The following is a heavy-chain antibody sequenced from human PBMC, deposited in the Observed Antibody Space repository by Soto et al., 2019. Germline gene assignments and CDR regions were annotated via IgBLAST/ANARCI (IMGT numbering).Heavy chain of an antibody. D-gene: IGHD2-21*01. CDR2: IHPYDSTP. CDR3: ARPGTYCGAECHFYWYFDL. V-gene: IGHV5-51*01. CDR1: GYTFGSFW. Sequence: EVQLVQSGAEVKKPGGSLKISCKVFGYTFGSFWIGWVRQMPGKGLEWMWAIHPYDSTPRYSLSFQGQVTITADMSTNTAYLQWTSLKASDTAIYYCARPGTYCGAECHFYWYFDLWGRGTLVTVSS. J-gene: IGHJ2*01.